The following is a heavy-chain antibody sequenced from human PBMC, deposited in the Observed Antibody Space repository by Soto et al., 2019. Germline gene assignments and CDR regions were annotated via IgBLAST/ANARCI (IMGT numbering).Heavy chain of an antibody. CDR2: ISYDGNNK. CDR1: GFTFSNYA. D-gene: IGHD2-15*01. Sequence: QVQLVESGGGVVQPGRSLRLSCAASGFTFSNYAMYWVRQAPGKGLEWVAVISYDGNNKYYADSVKGRFTISRDNSKNTLYLQMNSLRAEDPAVYYCTRAGCDGGTCYTLVGLRYGMDVWGQGTTVTVSS. CDR3: TRAGCDGGTCYTLVGLRYGMDV. V-gene: IGHV3-30-3*01. J-gene: IGHJ6*02.